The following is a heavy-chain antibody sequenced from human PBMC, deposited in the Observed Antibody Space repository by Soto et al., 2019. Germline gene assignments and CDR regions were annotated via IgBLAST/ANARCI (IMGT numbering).Heavy chain of an antibody. D-gene: IGHD5-18*01. J-gene: IGHJ5*02. CDR2: ISPYNGNT. CDR1: GYACTSYA. Sequence: QVQLVQSGAEVKKPGASVKVSCKASGYACTSYAISWVRQAPGQGLEWMGWISPYNGNTNYAQMLQGRVTMTTDTSTNTAYVELRCLRSDDTAVYYCARDGRGTAMGFTAPDWFDPWGQGTLVTVSS. V-gene: IGHV1-18*01. CDR3: ARDGRGTAMGFTAPDWFDP.